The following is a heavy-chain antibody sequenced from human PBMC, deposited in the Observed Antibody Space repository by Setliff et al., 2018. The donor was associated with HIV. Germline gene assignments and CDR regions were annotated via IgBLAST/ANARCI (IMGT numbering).Heavy chain of an antibody. J-gene: IGHJ3*02. D-gene: IGHD3-16*01. CDR1: GGSISSYY. CDR2: IYYSGST. V-gene: IGHV4-59*01. CDR3: ARDFLFGDAFDI. Sequence: ASETLSLTCTVSGGSISSYYWSWIRQPPGKGLEWIGYIYYSGSTNYNPSLKSRVTISVDTSKNQFSLKLSSVTAADTAVYYCARDFLFGDAFDIWGQGTMVTVSS.